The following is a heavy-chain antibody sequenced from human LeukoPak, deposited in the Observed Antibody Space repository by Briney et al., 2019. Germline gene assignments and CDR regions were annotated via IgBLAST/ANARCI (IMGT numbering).Heavy chain of an antibody. V-gene: IGHV3-48*02. D-gene: IGHD3-10*01. CDR3: ARRYYSSGCYCDY. Sequence: GGSLRLSCAVSGFTFSNFEMNWVRQAPGKGLEWVSYISSSSSIIYSADSVKGRFTISRDNAKNSLYLQMNSLRDEDTAVYYCARRYYSSGCYCDYWGQGTLVTVSS. J-gene: IGHJ4*02. CDR2: ISSSSSII. CDR1: GFTFSNFE.